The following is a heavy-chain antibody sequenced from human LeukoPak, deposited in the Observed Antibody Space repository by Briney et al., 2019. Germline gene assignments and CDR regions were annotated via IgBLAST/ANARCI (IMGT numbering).Heavy chain of an antibody. CDR3: AELGITMIGGV. D-gene: IGHD3-10*02. CDR1: GFTFSGSA. J-gene: IGHJ6*04. CDR2: IRSKANSYAT. Sequence: GGSLRLSCAASGFTFSGSAMHWVRQASGKGLEWVGRIRSKANSYATAYAASVKGRFTISRDNAKNSLYLQMNSLRAEDTAVYYCAELGITMIGGVWGKGTTVTVSS. V-gene: IGHV3-73*01.